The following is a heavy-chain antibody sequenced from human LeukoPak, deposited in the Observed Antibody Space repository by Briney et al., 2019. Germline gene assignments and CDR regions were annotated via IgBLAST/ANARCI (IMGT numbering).Heavy chain of an antibody. CDR1: GYTFTGYY. V-gene: IGHV1-2*06. CDR2: INPNSGGT. D-gene: IGHD6-19*01. Sequence: GASVKVSCKASGYTFTGYYMHWVRQAPGQGLEWMGRINPNSGGTNYAQKFQGRVTMTRDTSISTAYMELSRLRSDDTAVYYCARISRAVAGIFDYWGQGTLVTVSS. J-gene: IGHJ4*02. CDR3: ARISRAVAGIFDY.